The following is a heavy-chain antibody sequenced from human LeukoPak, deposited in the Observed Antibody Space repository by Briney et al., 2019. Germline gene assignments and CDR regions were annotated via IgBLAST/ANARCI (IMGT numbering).Heavy chain of an antibody. J-gene: IGHJ5*02. CDR1: GFTFSSYE. CDR2: ISYDGSNK. D-gene: IGHD6-19*01. CDR3: ARGGYSRGLGNAWCDP. Sequence: PGGSLRLSCAASGFTFSSYEMNWVRQAPGKGLEWVAVISYDGSNKYYADSVKGRFTLSRDNSKNTLYLQMNSLRAEDTAVYYCARGGYSRGLGNAWCDPWGQGTLVTVSS. V-gene: IGHV3-30*04.